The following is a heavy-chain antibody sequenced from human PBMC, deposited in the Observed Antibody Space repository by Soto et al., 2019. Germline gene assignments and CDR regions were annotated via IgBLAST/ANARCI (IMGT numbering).Heavy chain of an antibody. V-gene: IGHV3-23*01. D-gene: IGHD4-17*01. J-gene: IGHJ6*03. Sequence: PGGSLRLSCAASGFTFSSYAMSWVRQAPGKGLEWVSAISGSGGSTYYADSVKGRFTISRDNSKNTLYLQMNSLRAEDTAVYYCAKDVEDYGDYYYYYIDVWGKGTTVTVAS. CDR3: AKDVEDYGDYYYYYIDV. CDR1: GFTFSSYA. CDR2: ISGSGGST.